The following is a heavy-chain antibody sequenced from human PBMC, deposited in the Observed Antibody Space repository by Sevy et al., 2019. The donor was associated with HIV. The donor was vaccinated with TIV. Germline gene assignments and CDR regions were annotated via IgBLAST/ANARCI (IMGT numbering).Heavy chain of an antibody. V-gene: IGHV4-34*01. Sequence: SETLSLTCTVHDGSFSGYYWNWIRQLPGKGLEWIGEINETGIAYYNPSLKSRVTISVDTSKKQFSLKLNSVTAADTAVYFCARSPPVVVVPGAPSWFDPWGQGTLVTVSS. CDR1: DGSFSGYY. CDR2: INETGIA. CDR3: ARSPPVVVVPGAPSWFDP. D-gene: IGHD2-2*01. J-gene: IGHJ5*02.